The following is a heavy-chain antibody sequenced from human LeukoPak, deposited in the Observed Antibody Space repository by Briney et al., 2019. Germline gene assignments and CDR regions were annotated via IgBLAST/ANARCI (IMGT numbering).Heavy chain of an antibody. Sequence: GGSLRLSCAASGFSFSSYGMHWVRQAPGKGLEWVALISYDGSNEYYSDFVKGRFTISRDNSNNTLYLQMNSLGAEDTAVYYCTKLDTSMFKWYYYGVDVWGQGTTVTVSS. CDR3: TKLDTSMFKWYYYGVDV. V-gene: IGHV3-30*18. CDR1: GFSFSSYG. CDR2: ISYDGSNE. J-gene: IGHJ6*02. D-gene: IGHD5-18*01.